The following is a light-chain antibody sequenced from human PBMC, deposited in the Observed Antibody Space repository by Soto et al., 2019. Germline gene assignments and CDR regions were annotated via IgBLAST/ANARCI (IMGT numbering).Light chain of an antibody. CDR1: QSISSY. CDR2: AAS. J-gene: IGKJ1*01. CDR3: QQIYSTPRT. Sequence: DIQMTQSPSSLSASVGDRVTITCRASQSISSYFNWYQQKPGKAPKLLIYAASSLQSGVPSRFSGSGSGTDFTRTISSLQPEDFATYYCQQIYSTPRTFGQGTKVEIK. V-gene: IGKV1-39*01.